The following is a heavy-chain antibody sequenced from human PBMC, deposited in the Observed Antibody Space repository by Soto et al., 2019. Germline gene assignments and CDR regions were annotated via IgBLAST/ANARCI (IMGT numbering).Heavy chain of an antibody. J-gene: IGHJ6*02. D-gene: IGHD4-17*01. CDR2: SNGGNGFT. CDR3: ERLSYSDALDV. Sequence: QVQLVQSGAEVRTPGASVTISCKASGYTFRSYGVQWVRQATGQSLEWVGWSNGGNGFTKYSQELQDRVTITRDTAASTIYIELRGLKSDDTAVYYCERLSYSDALDVWGQGTTVTVSS. CDR1: GYTFRSYG. V-gene: IGHV1-3*02.